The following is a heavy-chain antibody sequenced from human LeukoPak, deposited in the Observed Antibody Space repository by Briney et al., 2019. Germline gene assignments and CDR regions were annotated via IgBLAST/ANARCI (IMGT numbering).Heavy chain of an antibody. CDR3: AKNRDGYKTHYYYYYMDV. Sequence: GGSLRLSCAASGFTFSNYSMNWVRQAPGKGLEWVSSISSGSSYIYYADSVKGRFTISRDNSRNTLYLQMNSLRAEDTAVYYCAKNRDGYKTHYYYYYMDVWGKGTTVTISS. CDR2: ISSGSSYI. V-gene: IGHV3-21*04. CDR1: GFTFSNYS. D-gene: IGHD5-24*01. J-gene: IGHJ6*03.